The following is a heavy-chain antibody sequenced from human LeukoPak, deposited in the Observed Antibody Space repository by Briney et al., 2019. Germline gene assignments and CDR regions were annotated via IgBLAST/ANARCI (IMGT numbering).Heavy chain of an antibody. D-gene: IGHD2-21*02. Sequence: GESLKISCKGSGYSFTSYWIGWMRQMPGKGLEWMGIIYPGDSDTRYSPSFQGQVTISADKSISTAYLQWSSLKASDTAMYYCARFSGCGGDCYHYYYGMDVWGQGTTVTVSS. CDR2: IYPGDSDT. CDR1: GYSFTSYW. J-gene: IGHJ6*02. CDR3: ARFSGCGGDCYHYYYGMDV. V-gene: IGHV5-51*01.